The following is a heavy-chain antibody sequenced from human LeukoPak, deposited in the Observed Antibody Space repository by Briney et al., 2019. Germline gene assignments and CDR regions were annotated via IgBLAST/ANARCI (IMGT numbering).Heavy chain of an antibody. CDR3: AKDLPDCSGGSCYSLLDP. CDR2: ISGSGGST. V-gene: IGHV3-23*01. J-gene: IGHJ5*02. D-gene: IGHD2-15*01. Sequence: GGSLRLSCAASGFTFSSYAMSWVRQAPGKGLEWVSAISGSGGSTNYADSVKGRFTISRDNSKNMLYLQMNSLRAEDTAVYYCAKDLPDCSGGSCYSLLDPWGQGTLVTVSS. CDR1: GFTFSSYA.